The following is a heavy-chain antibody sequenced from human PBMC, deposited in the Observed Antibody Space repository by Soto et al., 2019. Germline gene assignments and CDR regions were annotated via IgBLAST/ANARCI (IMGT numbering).Heavy chain of an antibody. Sequence: QVHLVESGGGVVQPGRSLRLSCAASGFSFSSYDMHCVRQAPGKGLEWVAMISYDGSDKYFSDSVKGRLTISRDNAKNTVSLEMNSLRTKDAAAYYCAKGVPSPTQHAFDIWGQGTMVTVSS. CDR2: ISYDGSDK. CDR3: AKGVPSPTQHAFDI. CDR1: GFSFSSYD. J-gene: IGHJ3*02. V-gene: IGHV3-30*18.